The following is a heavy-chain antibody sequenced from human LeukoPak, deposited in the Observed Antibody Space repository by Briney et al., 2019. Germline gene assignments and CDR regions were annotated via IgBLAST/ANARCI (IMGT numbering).Heavy chain of an antibody. V-gene: IGHV3-7*03. J-gene: IGHJ6*04. CDR2: MKPDGSEK. D-gene: IGHD5-24*01. CDR1: GFTFSNYW. Sequence: GSLRLSCAASGFTFSNYWMSWVRQAPGKGLEWVANMKPDGSEKYYVDSVKGRFTISRDNAKNSLYLQMNSLRAEDTAVYYCARMAYDMDVWGKGTTVTVSS. CDR3: ARMAYDMDV.